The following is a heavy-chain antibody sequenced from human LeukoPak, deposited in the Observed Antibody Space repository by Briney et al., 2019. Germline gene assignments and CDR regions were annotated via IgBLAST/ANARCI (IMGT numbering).Heavy chain of an antibody. CDR1: GMIFSIDW. J-gene: IGHJ3*02. Sequence: GGSLRLSCVASGMIFSIDWMHWVRQPPGKGLEWVSRINSDGRSTSYVVSVKGRFTIARDNAKNTLYLHMNSLRAEDTAVYYCAKAQTGTDAFHIWGQGTMVTVSS. CDR2: INSDGRST. CDR3: AKAQTGTDAFHI. V-gene: IGHV3-74*01. D-gene: IGHD1-1*01.